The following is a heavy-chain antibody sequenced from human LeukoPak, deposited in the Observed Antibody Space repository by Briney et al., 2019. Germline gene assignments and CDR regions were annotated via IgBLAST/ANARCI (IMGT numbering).Heavy chain of an antibody. CDR3: ARGRSGSYGFFDY. D-gene: IGHD3-10*01. V-gene: IGHV3-30*04. Sequence: GGSLRLSCAASGFTFSSYAMRWVRQAPGKGLEWVAVISYDGSNKYYADSVKGRFTISRDNSKNTLYLQMNSLRAEDTAVYYCARGRSGSYGFFDYWSLGNLVTVSS. J-gene: IGHJ4*02. CDR1: GFTFSSYA. CDR2: ISYDGSNK.